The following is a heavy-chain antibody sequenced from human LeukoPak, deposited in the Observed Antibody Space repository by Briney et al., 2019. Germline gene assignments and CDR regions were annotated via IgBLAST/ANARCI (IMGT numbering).Heavy chain of an antibody. V-gene: IGHV3-53*01. J-gene: IGHJ4*02. CDR3: AKGYNYAYEY. Sequence: GGSLRLSCAASGFTVSSSYMSWVRQAPGKGLEWVSLIYSGGGTYYAASVKGRFTISRDNSKNTLYLQMNSLRPEGTAVYYCAKGYNYAYEYWGQGTLVTVSS. CDR2: IYSGGGT. D-gene: IGHD5-18*01. CDR1: GFTVSSSY.